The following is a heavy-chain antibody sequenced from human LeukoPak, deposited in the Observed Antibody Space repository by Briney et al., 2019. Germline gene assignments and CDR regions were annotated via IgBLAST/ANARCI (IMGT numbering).Heavy chain of an antibody. J-gene: IGHJ3*02. V-gene: IGHV4-59*01. CDR1: SGSISSYY. CDR2: IYYSGST. CDR3: ARVVTGTTFAFDI. D-gene: IGHD1-7*01. Sequence: PSETLSLTCTVSSGSISSYYWSWIRQPPGKGLEWIGYIYYSGSTNYNPSLKSRVTISVDTSKNQFSLKLSSVIAADTAVYYCARVVTGTTFAFDIWGQGTMVTVSS.